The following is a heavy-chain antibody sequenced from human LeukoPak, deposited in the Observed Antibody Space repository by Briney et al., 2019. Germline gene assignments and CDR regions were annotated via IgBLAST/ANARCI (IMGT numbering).Heavy chain of an antibody. Sequence: GGSLRHSCAASGFTFSEYSMHWVRQAPGKGLEYVSAISTNGGSTYYANSVKGRFTISRDDPKNTLDLQMGSLRPEDMAVYYCARGFRYYGSGIDYWGQGTLVTVSS. CDR2: ISTNGGST. CDR3: ARGFRYYGSGIDY. D-gene: IGHD3-10*01. V-gene: IGHV3-64*01. CDR1: GFTFSEYS. J-gene: IGHJ4*02.